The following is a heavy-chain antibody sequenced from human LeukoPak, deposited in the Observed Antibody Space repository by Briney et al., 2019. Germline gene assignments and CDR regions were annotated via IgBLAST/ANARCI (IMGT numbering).Heavy chain of an antibody. Sequence: GALRLSCAASGFTFRAYSMNWVRQAPGKGPEWVSSISGSAWTIYDADSVKGRFITSRDNAKNSLYLQMNSLRPEDTAVYFCTRDIRLTTDRDAFDIWGQGTMVTVSS. D-gene: IGHD1-14*01. CDR2: ISGSAWTI. CDR1: GFTFRAYS. J-gene: IGHJ3*02. V-gene: IGHV3-21*01. CDR3: TRDIRLTTDRDAFDI.